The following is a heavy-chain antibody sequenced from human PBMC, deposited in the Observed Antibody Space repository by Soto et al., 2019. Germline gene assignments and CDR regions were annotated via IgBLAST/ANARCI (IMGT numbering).Heavy chain of an antibody. CDR2: ISAYNGNT. CDR1: GYTFTNYG. V-gene: IGHV1-18*01. D-gene: IGHD4-17*01. Sequence: ASVKVSCKASGYTFTNYGISWVRQAPRQGLEWMGWISAYNGNTKYAQKLQGRVTLTTDTSTSTAYMELRSLRSDDTAVFYCARVRFSYGESADAFEIWGQGTMLTVSS. CDR3: ARVRFSYGESADAFEI. J-gene: IGHJ3*02.